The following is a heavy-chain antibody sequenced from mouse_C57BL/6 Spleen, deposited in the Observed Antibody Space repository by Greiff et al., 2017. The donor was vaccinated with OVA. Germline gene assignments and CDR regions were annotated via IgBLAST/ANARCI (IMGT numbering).Heavy chain of an antibody. Sequence: QVQLQQSGAELVKPGASVKISCKASGYAFSSYWMNWVKQRPGKGLEWIGQIYPGDGDTNYNGKFKGKATLTAAKSSSTAYLQLSSLTSEDSAVYFCARSEGYGSSDVGYAMDYWGQGTSVTVSS. D-gene: IGHD1-1*01. J-gene: IGHJ4*01. CDR3: ARSEGYGSSDVGYAMDY. CDR2: IYPGDGDT. CDR1: GYAFSSYW. V-gene: IGHV1-80*01.